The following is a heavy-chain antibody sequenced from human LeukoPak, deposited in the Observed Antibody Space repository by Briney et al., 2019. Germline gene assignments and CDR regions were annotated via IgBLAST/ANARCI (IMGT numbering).Heavy chain of an antibody. J-gene: IGHJ4*02. CDR2: IKSESFDGTT. D-gene: IGHD5-18*01. Sequence: PGGSLRLSCAASGFTFTTAWMNWVRQGPGKGLEWVGRIKSESFDGTTDYAAPVKGRFTISRDDSKNKMYLQMNSLKIDDTAVYYCTSEGAAIGNYWGQGTLVTVSS. CDR3: TSEGAAIGNY. CDR1: GFTFTTAW. V-gene: IGHV3-15*01.